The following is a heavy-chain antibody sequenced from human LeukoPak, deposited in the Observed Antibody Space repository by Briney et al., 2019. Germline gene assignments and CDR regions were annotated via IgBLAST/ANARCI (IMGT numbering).Heavy chain of an antibody. Sequence: SETLSLTCTVSGGSISSYYWSWLRQPPGKGLEWIGYIYYSGSTNYNPSLKSRVTISVDTSKNQFSLKLSSVTAADTAVYYCARHEEVAAAGGGDYFDYWGQGTLVTVSS. CDR1: GGSISSYY. CDR3: ARHEEVAAAGGGDYFDY. V-gene: IGHV4-59*08. D-gene: IGHD6-13*01. CDR2: IYYSGST. J-gene: IGHJ4*02.